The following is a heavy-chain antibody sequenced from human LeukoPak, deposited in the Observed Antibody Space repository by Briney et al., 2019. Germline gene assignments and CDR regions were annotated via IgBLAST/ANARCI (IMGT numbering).Heavy chain of an antibody. Sequence: PSETLSLTCAVSGYSISSGYYWGWIRQPPGKGLEWIGSIYHSGSTYYSPSLKSRVTISVDTSKNQFSLKLSSVTAADTAVYYCARGYYDILTGYSGYYFDYWGQGTLVTVSS. V-gene: IGHV4-38-2*01. CDR3: ARGYYDILTGYSGYYFDY. D-gene: IGHD3-9*01. CDR2: IYHSGST. CDR1: GYSISSGYY. J-gene: IGHJ4*02.